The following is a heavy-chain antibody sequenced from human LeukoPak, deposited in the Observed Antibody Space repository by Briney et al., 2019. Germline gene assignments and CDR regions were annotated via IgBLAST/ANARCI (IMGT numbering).Heavy chain of an antibody. D-gene: IGHD1-1*01. J-gene: IGHJ4*02. Sequence: SETLSLTCTVSGGSISSSSYYWGWIRQPPGKGLEWIGSIYYSGSTHYNPSLKSRVTISVDTSKNQFSLKLSSVTAADTAVYYCARGDELERRRGLDYWGQGTLVTVSS. CDR2: IYYSGST. CDR3: ARGDELERRRGLDY. CDR1: GGSISSSSYY. V-gene: IGHV4-39*07.